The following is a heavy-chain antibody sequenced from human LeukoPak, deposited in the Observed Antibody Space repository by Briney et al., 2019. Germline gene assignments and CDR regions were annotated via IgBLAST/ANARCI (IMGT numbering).Heavy chain of an antibody. CDR3: ASAVITVGGVVVLGYYFDY. J-gene: IGHJ4*02. Sequence: PSETLSLTCTVSGGSISSSSYYWAWIRQPPGKGLEWIVSTDYSGSTCYTPSVSGRVTISVDTSKNKISLKLSSVTAADTAVYYCASAVITVGGVVVLGYYFDYWGQGTLVTVSS. V-gene: IGHV4-39*07. CDR2: TDYSGST. D-gene: IGHD3-16*02. CDR1: GGSISSSSYY.